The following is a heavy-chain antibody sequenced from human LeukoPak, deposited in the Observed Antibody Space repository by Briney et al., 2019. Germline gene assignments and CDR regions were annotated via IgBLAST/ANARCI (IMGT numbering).Heavy chain of an antibody. J-gene: IGHJ5*02. CDR3: ARDRGSGSYEGWFDP. CDR1: GYTYTNYG. D-gene: IGHD3-10*01. V-gene: IGHV1-2*02. CDR2: INPNSGGT. Sequence: ASVKVSCKASGYTYTNYGISWVRQAPGQGLEWMGWINPNSGGTNYAQKFQGRVTMTRDTSISTAYMELSRLRSDDTAVYYCARDRGSGSYEGWFDPWGQGTLVTVSS.